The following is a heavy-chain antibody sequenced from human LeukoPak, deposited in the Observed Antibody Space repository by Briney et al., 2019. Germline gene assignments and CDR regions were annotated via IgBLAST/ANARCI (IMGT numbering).Heavy chain of an antibody. CDR3: MRDYMGWFDP. Sequence: GGSLRLSCAASGFMFSSNWMSWVRLAPGKGLEWVSIISLDGSTEFYADSVKGRFTISRDTASNTMHLEMNNLRTEDTAVYYCMRDYMGWFDPWGQGTLVTVSS. D-gene: IGHD3-10*01. J-gene: IGHJ5*02. CDR2: ISLDGSTE. CDR1: GFMFSSNW. V-gene: IGHV3-30-3*01.